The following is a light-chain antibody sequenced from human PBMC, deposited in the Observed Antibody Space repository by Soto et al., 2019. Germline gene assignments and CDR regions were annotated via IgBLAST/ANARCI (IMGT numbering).Light chain of an antibody. J-gene: IGLJ1*01. CDR3: YSSRSSSSTFYV. CDR1: SSDIGGSNY. CDR2: GVS. Sequence: QSALTQPASVSGSPGQSITISCAGTSSDIGGSNYVSWYQQHPGNAPKLMIYGVSNRPSGVSNRFSGSKSGNTASLTISGLQAEDEADYFCYSSRSSSSTFYVFGTGTKVTVL. V-gene: IGLV2-14*03.